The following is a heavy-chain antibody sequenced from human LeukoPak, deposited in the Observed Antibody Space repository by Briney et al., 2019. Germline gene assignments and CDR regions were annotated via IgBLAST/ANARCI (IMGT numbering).Heavy chain of an antibody. Sequence: SETLSLTCTVSGGSISSGGYYWSWIRQPPGKGLEWIGYIYHSGSTYYNPSLKSRVTISVDTSKNQFSLRLSSVTAADTAVYYCARAGYDSSGYPPPFDYWGQGTLVTVSS. D-gene: IGHD3-22*01. J-gene: IGHJ4*02. CDR3: ARAGYDSSGYPPPFDY. CDR1: GGSISSGGYY. CDR2: IYHSGST. V-gene: IGHV4-30-2*01.